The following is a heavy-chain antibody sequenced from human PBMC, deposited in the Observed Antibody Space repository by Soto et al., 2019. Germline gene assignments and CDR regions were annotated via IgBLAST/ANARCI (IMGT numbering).Heavy chain of an antibody. D-gene: IGHD3-9*01. Sequence: PSETLSLTCTVSGGSISSGGYYWSWIRQHPGKGLEWIGYIYYSGSTYYNPSLKSRVTISVDTSKNQFSLKLSSVTAADTAVYYCARGEPVLRYFDWLPQYYYYGMDVWGQGTTVTVS. V-gene: IGHV4-31*03. CDR1: GGSISSGGYY. CDR3: ARGEPVLRYFDWLPQYYYYGMDV. J-gene: IGHJ6*02. CDR2: IYYSGST.